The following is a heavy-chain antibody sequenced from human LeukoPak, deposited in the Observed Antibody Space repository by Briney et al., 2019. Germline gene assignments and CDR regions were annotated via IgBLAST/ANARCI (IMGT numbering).Heavy chain of an antibody. J-gene: IGHJ4*02. CDR2: IGPTGFDR. V-gene: IGHV3-21*06. Sequence: GGSLRLSCTTSGLTFSTSGFNWVRQAPGKGLEWVASIGPTGFDRYHADSIKGRFTISRDNANNFLYLQLDSLRAEDTAVYYCATETNGRHYDYWGQGTLLTVSS. CDR3: ATETNGRHYDY. CDR1: GLTFSTSG. D-gene: IGHD1-14*01.